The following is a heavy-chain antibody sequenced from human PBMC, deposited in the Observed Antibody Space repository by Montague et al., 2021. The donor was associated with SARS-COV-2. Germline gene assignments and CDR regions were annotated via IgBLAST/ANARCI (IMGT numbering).Heavy chain of an antibody. J-gene: IGHJ4*01. Sequence: SETLSLTCAVSGGSISSSSYYWGWIRQPPGKGLEWIGSIHYSGSTYYNPSLRSRVTTSVDTAKNQFSLRLRSVTAADSARYFCARVPAVTKVSAATIDFWGHGILVTVSS. CDR2: IHYSGST. CDR1: GGSISSSSYY. D-gene: IGHD4-11*01. V-gene: IGHV4-39*07. CDR3: ARVPAVTKVSAATIDF.